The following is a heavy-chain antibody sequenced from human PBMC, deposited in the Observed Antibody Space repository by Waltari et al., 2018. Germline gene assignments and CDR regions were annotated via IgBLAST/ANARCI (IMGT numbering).Heavy chain of an antibody. CDR3: ARGYSHDRDGAFDI. CDR2: MDPKTGNT. V-gene: IGHV1-8*01. Sequence: QERLVQTGAQVNKTGASVKVSCKASGSTCTSLTINWVRQATGQGLEWMGWMDPKTGNTGYAQKFQGRVTMTSETSITTSYMDLNSLTSEDTAVYYCARGYSHDRDGAFDIWGQGTMVTVSS. D-gene: IGHD4-4*01. J-gene: IGHJ3*02. CDR1: GSTCTSLT.